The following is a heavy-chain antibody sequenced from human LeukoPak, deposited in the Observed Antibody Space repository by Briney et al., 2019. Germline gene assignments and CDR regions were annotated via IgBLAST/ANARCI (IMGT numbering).Heavy chain of an antibody. V-gene: IGHV3-21*01. CDR3: ARDPQLGDAFDI. D-gene: IGHD7-27*01. CDR2: ISSSSSYI. Sequence: GGSLRLSCAASGFTFSSYRMNWVRQAPGKGLEWVSSISSSSSYIYYADSVKGRFTISRDNAKNSLYLQMNSLRAEDTAVYYCARDPQLGDAFDIWGQGTMVTVSS. CDR1: GFTFSSYR. J-gene: IGHJ3*02.